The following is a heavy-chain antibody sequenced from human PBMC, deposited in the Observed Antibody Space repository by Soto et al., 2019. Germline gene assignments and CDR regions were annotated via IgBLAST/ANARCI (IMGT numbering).Heavy chain of an antibody. CDR2: ISIYNGAT. Sequence: QVQLVQSGAEVKKPGASVKVSCKASGYTFTSYTINWVRQAPGQGLEWMGWISIYNGATNYAQKFQDRVTMTTDTSTSTVYMEVRSLRSDDTAVYFCARDLMKQSEVRGYVNFQHWGQGTLVSVSS. D-gene: IGHD3-16*01. V-gene: IGHV1-18*01. CDR1: GYTFTSYT. J-gene: IGHJ1*01. CDR3: ARDLMKQSEVRGYVNFQH.